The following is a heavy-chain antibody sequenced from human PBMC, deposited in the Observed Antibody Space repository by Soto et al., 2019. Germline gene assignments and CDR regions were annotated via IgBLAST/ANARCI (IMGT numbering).Heavy chain of an antibody. D-gene: IGHD3-3*01. CDR1: GYTFTSYD. CDR2: MNPNSGNT. V-gene: IGHV1-8*01. J-gene: IGHJ4*02. Sequence: QVQLVQSGAEVKKPGASVKVSCKASGYTFTSYDINWVRQATGQGLEWMGWMNPNSGNTGYAQKFQGRVTMTRNTSISTAYMELSSLRSEDTAVYYCASFAYYDFWSGYYTGIWRQGTLVTVSS. CDR3: ASFAYYDFWSGYYTGI.